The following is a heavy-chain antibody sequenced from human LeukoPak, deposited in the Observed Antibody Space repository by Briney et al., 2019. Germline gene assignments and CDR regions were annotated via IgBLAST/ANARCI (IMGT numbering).Heavy chain of an antibody. Sequence: SETLSLTCTVSGGSISSYYWSWIRQPPGKGLEWIGYIYNSGSTNYNPSLKSRVTISVDTSKRQFSLKLNSVTAADTAVYYCARDSSLYCSGGSCYQYFQHWGQGTLVTVSS. D-gene: IGHD2-15*01. CDR1: GGSISSYY. CDR2: IYNSGST. V-gene: IGHV4-59*01. CDR3: ARDSSLYCSGGSCYQYFQH. J-gene: IGHJ1*01.